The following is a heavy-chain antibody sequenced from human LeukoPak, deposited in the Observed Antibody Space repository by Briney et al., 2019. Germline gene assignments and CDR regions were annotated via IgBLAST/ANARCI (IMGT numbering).Heavy chain of an antibody. CDR1: GFTFSDYY. Sequence: GGSLRLSCAASGFTFSDYYMSWIRQAPGKGLEWVSYVSGSGSPIYWADSVKGRFTLSRDNAKNSLYLQMNGLRAEDTAVYYSARDRGGRGYTYGQPLDYWGQGTLVTVSS. CDR3: ARDRGGRGYTYGQPLDY. V-gene: IGHV3-11*01. J-gene: IGHJ4*02. D-gene: IGHD5-18*01. CDR2: VSGSGSPI.